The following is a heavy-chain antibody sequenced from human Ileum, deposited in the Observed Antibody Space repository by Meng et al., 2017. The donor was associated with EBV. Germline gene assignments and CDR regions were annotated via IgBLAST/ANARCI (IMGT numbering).Heavy chain of an antibody. CDR1: GGSLSGYY. Sequence: QVHVQQWGAGLLKPSETLSLTCAVYGGSLSGYYWSWIRQPPGKGLEWIGEITHSGSTNYNSSLKSRVTILVDTSKNQLSLKMNSVTAADTAVYYCARCYDSSGYYELNHFDHWGQGTLVTVSS. D-gene: IGHD3-22*01. V-gene: IGHV4-34*01. CDR2: ITHSGST. CDR3: ARCYDSSGYYELNHFDH. J-gene: IGHJ4*02.